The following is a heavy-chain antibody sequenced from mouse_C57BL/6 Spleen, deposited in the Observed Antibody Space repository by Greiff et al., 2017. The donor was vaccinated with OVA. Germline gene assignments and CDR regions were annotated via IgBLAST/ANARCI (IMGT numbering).Heavy chain of an antibody. Sequence: QVQLQQPGAELVKPGASVKVSCKASGYTFTSYWMHWVKQRPGQGLEWIGRIHPSDSDTNYNQKFKGKATLTVDKSSSTAYMQLSSLTSEDSAVYYCAIPSLYYGSSPLAMDYWGQGTSVTVSS. CDR1: GYTFTSYW. D-gene: IGHD1-1*01. CDR3: AIPSLYYGSSPLAMDY. CDR2: IHPSDSDT. V-gene: IGHV1-74*01. J-gene: IGHJ4*01.